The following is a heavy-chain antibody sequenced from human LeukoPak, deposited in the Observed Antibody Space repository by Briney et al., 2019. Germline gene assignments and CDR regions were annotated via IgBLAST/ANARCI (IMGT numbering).Heavy chain of an antibody. CDR1: GESVSSNSVA. V-gene: IGHV6-1*01. J-gene: IGHJ3*02. D-gene: IGHD2/OR15-2a*01. CDR3: ARGKYSAFDI. Sequence: SQTLSLTCAISGESVSSNSVAWNWIRQSPSRGLEWLGRTFYRSKWYNDYAVSVKSRITINPDTSKNQFSLQLSSVTPEDTAVYYCARGKYSAFDIRGQGTMVTVSS. CDR2: TFYRSKWYN.